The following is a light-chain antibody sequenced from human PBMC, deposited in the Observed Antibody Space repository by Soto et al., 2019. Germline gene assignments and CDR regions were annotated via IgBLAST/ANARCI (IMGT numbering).Light chain of an antibody. CDR2: DVS. Sequence: QSALTQPRSVSGSPGQSVTISCTGTSSDVGGYNYVSWYQPHPGKAPKLMIYDVSKRPSGVPDRFFGSKSGNTASLTISGLQAEDEADYYCCSYAGDYTWVFGGGTKVTVL. CDR3: CSYAGDYTWV. V-gene: IGLV2-11*01. J-gene: IGLJ3*02. CDR1: SSDVGGYNY.